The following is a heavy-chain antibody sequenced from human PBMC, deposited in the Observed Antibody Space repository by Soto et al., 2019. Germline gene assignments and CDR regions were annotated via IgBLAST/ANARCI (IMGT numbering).Heavy chain of an antibody. D-gene: IGHD1-7*01. CDR1: GFTFSSYD. J-gene: IGHJ4*02. CDR3: VRRVSGNYDY. V-gene: IGHV3-64*01. Sequence: EVQLAESGGGMVQPGGSLRLSCVASGFTFSSYDMHWVGQAPGKGLEYVSSISSNGGTTYYGISVKGRFTISRDNSKNTLYLQMGSLRAEDMAVYYCVRRVSGNYDYWGQGTLVTVSS. CDR2: ISSNGGTT.